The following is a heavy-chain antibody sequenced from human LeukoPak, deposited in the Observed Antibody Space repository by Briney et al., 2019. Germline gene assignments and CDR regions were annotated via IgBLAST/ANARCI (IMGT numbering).Heavy chain of an antibody. CDR3: ARELSITMVRGATYNWFDP. Sequence: ASVKVSCKASVYTFTGYYMHWVRQAPGQGLEWMGWINPNSGGTNYAQKFQGRVAMTRDTSISTAYMELGRLRSDDTAVYYCARELSITMVRGATYNWFDPWGQGTLVTVSS. CDR1: VYTFTGYY. CDR2: INPNSGGT. V-gene: IGHV1-2*02. D-gene: IGHD3-10*01. J-gene: IGHJ5*02.